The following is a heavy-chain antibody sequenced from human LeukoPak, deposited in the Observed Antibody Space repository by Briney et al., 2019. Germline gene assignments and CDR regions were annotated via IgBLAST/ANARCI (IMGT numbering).Heavy chain of an antibody. CDR3: ARGGPYHAFDI. V-gene: IGHV3-74*01. D-gene: IGHD2-2*01. CDR1: GFTFSSYW. Sequence: PGGSLRLSCAASGFTFSSYWIYWVRQVPGKGLVYVSRVNNGGSATTYADSVQGRFTISRDNAKNTVYLQMDSLRVEATAIYYCARGGPYHAFDIWGQGTMVTVSS. J-gene: IGHJ3*02. CDR2: VNNGGSAT.